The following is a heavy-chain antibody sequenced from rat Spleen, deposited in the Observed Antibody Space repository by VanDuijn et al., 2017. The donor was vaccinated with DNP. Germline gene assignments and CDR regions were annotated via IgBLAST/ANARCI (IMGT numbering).Heavy chain of an antibody. CDR3: ASHTYYGYDYFVY. V-gene: IGHV5-22*01. CDR1: GFIFSNYY. D-gene: IGHD1-9*01. J-gene: IGHJ2*01. CDR2: ISYDGSSI. Sequence: EVQLVESGGGSVQPGRSMKLSCATSGFIFSNYYMTWVRQAPKKGLEWVASISYDGSSIYYGDSVKGRFTISRDNAEGTLNLQMNSLRSEDTATYYCASHTYYGYDYFVYWGQGVMVTVSS.